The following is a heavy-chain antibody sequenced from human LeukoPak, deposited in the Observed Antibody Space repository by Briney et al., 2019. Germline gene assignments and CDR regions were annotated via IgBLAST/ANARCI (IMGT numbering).Heavy chain of an antibody. CDR3: VNLGYSD. D-gene: IGHD5-12*01. CDR1: GFTFTNAW. V-gene: IGHV3-7*01. Sequence: PGGSLRLSCAASGFTFTNAWMSWVRQAPGKGLEWVATIKDDGSDRYYVDSVKGRFTISRDNAKNSLYLQMNSLRAEDTAVYYCVNLGYSDGGQGTLVTVSS. J-gene: IGHJ4*02. CDR2: IKDDGSDR.